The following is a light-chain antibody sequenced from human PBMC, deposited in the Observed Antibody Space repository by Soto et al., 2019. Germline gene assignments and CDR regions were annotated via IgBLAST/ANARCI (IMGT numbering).Light chain of an antibody. CDR2: DAY. CDR3: KQFNNWPRT. J-gene: IGKJ1*01. CDR1: QSVSSN. Sequence: IVRTQSRATLSVSPGERATLSCRASQSVSSNLAWHQQRPGQAPRLLIYDAYTRATGIPARFSGSGSGTEFTLTISSLQSEDFAVYYCKQFNNWPRTFGQGTKVDI. V-gene: IGKV3-15*01.